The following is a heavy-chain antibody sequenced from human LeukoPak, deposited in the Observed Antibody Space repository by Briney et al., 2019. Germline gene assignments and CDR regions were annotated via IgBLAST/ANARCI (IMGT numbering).Heavy chain of an antibody. CDR1: GFTVSNNY. D-gene: IGHD3-9*01. Sequence: SGGSLRLSCAASGFTVSNNYMSWVRQAPGKGLEWVSVIYSGGSTYYADSVKGRFTISRDNSKNTLYLQMNSLRAEDTAVYYCARGPVRYFDWLSLDYWGQGTLVTVSS. J-gene: IGHJ4*02. CDR3: ARGPVRYFDWLSLDY. CDR2: IYSGGST. V-gene: IGHV3-53*01.